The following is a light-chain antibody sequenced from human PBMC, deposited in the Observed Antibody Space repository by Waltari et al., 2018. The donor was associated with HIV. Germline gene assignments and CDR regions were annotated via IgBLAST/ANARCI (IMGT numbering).Light chain of an antibody. V-gene: IGLV1-44*01. CDR1: SSNIGSNT. J-gene: IGLJ3*02. CDR3: ATWDDSLNGRV. Sequence: QSVLTQPPSASGTPGQRVTISCSGSSSNIGSNTVNWYQQLPGTAPKLLIYGNSHRPSGVPDRFSGSKSGTSASVAISGLQSEDEADYYCATWDDSLNGRVFGGGTKLTVL. CDR2: GNS.